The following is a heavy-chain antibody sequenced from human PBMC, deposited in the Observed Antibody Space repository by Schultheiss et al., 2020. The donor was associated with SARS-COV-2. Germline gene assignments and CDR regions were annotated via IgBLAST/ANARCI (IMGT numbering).Heavy chain of an antibody. CDR2: IKSRADGGTT. V-gene: IGHV3-15*01. J-gene: IGHJ6*02. CDR1: GFTFSSYA. Sequence: GGSLRLSCAASGFTFSSYAMSWVRQAPGKGLEWVGRIKSRADGGTTDYAAPVKGRFTISRDASKNTLYLQMNSLRAEDTAVYYCARDNEQQLETYGMDVWGQGSTVTVSS. CDR3: ARDNEQQLETYGMDV. D-gene: IGHD6-13*01.